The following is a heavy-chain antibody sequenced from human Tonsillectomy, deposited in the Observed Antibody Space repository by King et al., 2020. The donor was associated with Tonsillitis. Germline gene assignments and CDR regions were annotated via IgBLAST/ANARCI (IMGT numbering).Heavy chain of an antibody. CDR2: IKEEGSGE. CDR1: GFTFSSYW. CDR3: AREEYDFWSGYSGGGY. J-gene: IGHJ4*02. D-gene: IGHD3-3*01. V-gene: IGHV3-7*04. Sequence: VQLVESGGGLVQPGGSLRLSCAASGFTFSSYWMSWVRQAPGKGREWVANIKEEGSGEYYVDVVKGRFHISRDNAKNSRYLQMNSRRAEDTAVYYCAREEYDFWSGYSGGGYWGQGTLVTVSS.